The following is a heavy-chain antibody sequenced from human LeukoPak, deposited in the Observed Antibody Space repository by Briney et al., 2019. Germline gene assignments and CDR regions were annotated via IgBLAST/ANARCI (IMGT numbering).Heavy chain of an antibody. CDR3: ARDXHGSGXXXXAFDY. V-gene: IGHV3-11*01. D-gene: IGHD3-10*01. Sequence: GGSLRLSCTASGFIFSDYYMIWIRQAPGKGLEWVSSVSTSGHTLNYADSVKGRFTISRDNAKKSLFLQMDSLRPEDTAMYFCARDXHGSGXXXXAFDYWGRGXQVTVS. J-gene: IGHJ4*02. CDR1: GFIFSDYY. CDR2: VSTSGHTL.